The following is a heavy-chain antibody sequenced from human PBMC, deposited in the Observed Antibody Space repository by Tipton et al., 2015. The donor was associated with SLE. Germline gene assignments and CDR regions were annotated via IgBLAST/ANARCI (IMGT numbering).Heavy chain of an antibody. CDR2: IDYSGRT. V-gene: IGHV4-59*11. J-gene: IGHJ4*02. Sequence: TLSLTCSDSGGSFTSHYWNWIRQTPGKGLEWIGYIDYSGRTNYSPSLRSRVTISVDTSKNQFSLKLSSVTAADTAVYYCARDPFRGLAVAASAYWGQGTLVTVSS. CDR3: ARDPFRGLAVAASAY. CDR1: GGSFTSHY. D-gene: IGHD6-19*01.